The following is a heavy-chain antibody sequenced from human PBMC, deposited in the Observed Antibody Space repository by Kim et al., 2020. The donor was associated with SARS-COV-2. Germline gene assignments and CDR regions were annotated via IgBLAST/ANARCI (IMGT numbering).Heavy chain of an antibody. CDR3: ARDKRFGEGVYYYGMDV. Sequence: SETLSLTCTVSGGSISSSSYYWGWIRQPPGKGLEWIGSIYYSGSTYYNPSLKSRVTISVDTSKNQFSLKLSSVTAADTAVYYCARDKRFGEGVYYYGMDVWGQGTTVTVSS. CDR1: GGSISSSSYY. J-gene: IGHJ6*02. CDR2: IYYSGST. V-gene: IGHV4-39*07. D-gene: IGHD3-10*01.